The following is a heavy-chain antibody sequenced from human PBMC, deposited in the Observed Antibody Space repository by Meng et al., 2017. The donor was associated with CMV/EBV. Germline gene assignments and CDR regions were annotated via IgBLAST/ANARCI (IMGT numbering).Heavy chain of an antibody. CDR1: GGSISSYY. D-gene: IGHD2-15*01. CDR3: ARSMVVAGDWFDP. J-gene: IGHJ5*02. CDR2: IHTSGST. V-gene: IGHV4-4*07. Sequence: QVQLHESGPGLVRPWETLSLTCTVSGGSISSYYWSWIRLPAGRGLAWIGRIHTSGSTNYNPSLKSRVTMSVDTSKNQFSLKLSSVTAADTAVYYCARSMVVAGDWFDPWGQGTLVTVSS.